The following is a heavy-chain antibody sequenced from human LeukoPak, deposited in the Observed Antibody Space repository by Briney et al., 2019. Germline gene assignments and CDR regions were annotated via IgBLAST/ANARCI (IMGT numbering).Heavy chain of an antibody. CDR3: ARHGFLYGDYWRVDY. V-gene: IGHV4-4*02. CDR1: GGSISSSNW. D-gene: IGHD4-17*01. Sequence: PSETLSLTCAVSGGSISSSNWWSWVRQPPGKGLEWIGEIYHSGSTNYNPSLKSRVTISVDKSKNQFSLKLSSVTAADTAVYYCARHGFLYGDYWRVDYWGQGTLVTVSS. J-gene: IGHJ4*02. CDR2: IYHSGST.